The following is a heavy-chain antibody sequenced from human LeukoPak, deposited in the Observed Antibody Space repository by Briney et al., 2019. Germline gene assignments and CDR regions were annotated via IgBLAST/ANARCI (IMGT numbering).Heavy chain of an antibody. J-gene: IGHJ4*02. Sequence: GGSLRLSCAASGFTFSSYAMSWVRQAPGKGLEWVLAISGSGGSTYYADSVKGRFTISRDNSKNTLYLQMNSLRAEDTAVYYCAKASSSWHSPYFDYWGQGTLVTVSS. D-gene: IGHD6-13*01. CDR3: AKASSSWHSPYFDY. V-gene: IGHV3-23*01. CDR1: GFTFSSYA. CDR2: ISGSGGST.